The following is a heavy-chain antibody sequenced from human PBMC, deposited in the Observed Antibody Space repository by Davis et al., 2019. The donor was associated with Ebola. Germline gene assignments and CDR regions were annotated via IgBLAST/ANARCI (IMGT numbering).Heavy chain of an antibody. CDR1: GFTLSTYA. CDR2: ISCDGSLK. J-gene: IGHJ4*02. Sequence: GESLKISCAASGFTLSTYAMHWVRQAPDKGLEWVAVISCDGSLKFYADSVKGRFTISRDDSKNTVYLQMNSLRAEDTAVYYCAREDRGSSFGYWGQGTLVTVSS. V-gene: IGHV3-30*14. CDR3: AREDRGSSFGY. D-gene: IGHD6-6*01.